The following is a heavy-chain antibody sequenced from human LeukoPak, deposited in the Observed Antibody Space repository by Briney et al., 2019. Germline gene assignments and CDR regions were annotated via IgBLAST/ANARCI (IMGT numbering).Heavy chain of an antibody. CDR1: GGSISSHY. D-gene: IGHD6-13*01. V-gene: IGHV4-59*11. CDR2: VSDSGST. Sequence: SETLSLTCTVSGGSISSHYWSWIRQPPGKGLEWIGYVSDSGSTNYNPSLKSRVTVSVDTSKDQFSLKLTSVTAADTAVYYCARTGSSWPLYYYYYLDVWGKGTTVTVSS. CDR3: ARTGSSWPLYYYYYLDV. J-gene: IGHJ6*03.